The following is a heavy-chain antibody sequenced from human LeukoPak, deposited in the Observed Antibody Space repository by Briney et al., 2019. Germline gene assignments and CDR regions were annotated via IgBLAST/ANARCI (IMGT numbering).Heavy chain of an antibody. CDR1: GGSISSHY. Sequence: SETLSLTCTVSGGSISSHYWSWIRQPAGKGLEWIGRIYTSGSTNYNPSLKSRVTMSVDTSKNQFSLKLSSVTAADTAVYYCARDGAPFEYSSSRNWFDPWGQGTLVTVSS. CDR2: IYTSGST. V-gene: IGHV4-4*07. J-gene: IGHJ5*02. D-gene: IGHD6-6*01. CDR3: ARDGAPFEYSSSRNWFDP.